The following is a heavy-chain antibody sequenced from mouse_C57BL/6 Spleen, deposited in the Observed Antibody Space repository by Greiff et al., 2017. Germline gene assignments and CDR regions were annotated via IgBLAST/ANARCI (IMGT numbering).Heavy chain of an antibody. D-gene: IGHD2-5*01. Sequence: QVQLQQSGAELVRPGTSVKMSCKASGYTFTNYWIGWAKQRPGHGLEWIGDIYPGGGYTNYNEKFKGKATLTADKSSSTAYMQFSSLTSEDSAIYYCARGGSNYVNSYAMDYWGQGTSVTVSS. V-gene: IGHV1-63*01. CDR3: ARGGSNYVNSYAMDY. CDR1: GYTFTNYW. CDR2: IYPGGGYT. J-gene: IGHJ4*01.